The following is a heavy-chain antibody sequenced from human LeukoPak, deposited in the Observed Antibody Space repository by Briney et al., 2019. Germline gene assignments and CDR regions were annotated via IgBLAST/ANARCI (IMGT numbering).Heavy chain of an antibody. D-gene: IGHD4-17*01. CDR3: ARDTDRAFDY. Sequence: PSETLSLTCTVSGGSISSYYWSWIRQPPGKGLEWIGYIYYSGSTNYNPSLKSRVTISVDTSKNPFSLKLSSVTAADTAVYYCARDTDRAFDYWGQGTLVTVSS. CDR1: GGSISSYY. J-gene: IGHJ4*02. CDR2: IYYSGST. V-gene: IGHV4-59*01.